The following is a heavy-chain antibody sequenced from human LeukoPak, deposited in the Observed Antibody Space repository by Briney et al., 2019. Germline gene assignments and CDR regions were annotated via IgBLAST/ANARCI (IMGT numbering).Heavy chain of an antibody. Sequence: ASVKVSCKASGYTFTSYGISWVRQAPGQGLEWMGWISAYNGNTNYAQKLQGRVTMTTDTSTSTAYMELRSLRSDDTAVYYCATDPSTTVTTYSFDYWGQGTLVTVSS. D-gene: IGHD4-17*01. V-gene: IGHV1-18*01. J-gene: IGHJ4*02. CDR3: ATDPSTTVTTYSFDY. CDR2: ISAYNGNT. CDR1: GYTFTSYG.